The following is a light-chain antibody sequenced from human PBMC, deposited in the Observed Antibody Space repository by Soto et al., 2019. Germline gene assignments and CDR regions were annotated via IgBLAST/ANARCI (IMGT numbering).Light chain of an antibody. CDR1: QSIRSH. CDR2: TAS. J-gene: IGKJ1*01. CDR3: QQYDIDST. Sequence: DIQMTQSPSTLSASVGDRVTITCRASQSIRSHLAWYQQKPGKAPKLLIYTASSLESGVPSRFSGSESGTEFTLTISSLQPDDFATYYCQQYDIDSTFGQGTKVEIK. V-gene: IGKV1-5*03.